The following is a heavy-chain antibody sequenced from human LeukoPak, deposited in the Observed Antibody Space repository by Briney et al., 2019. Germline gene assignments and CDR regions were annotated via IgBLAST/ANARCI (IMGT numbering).Heavy chain of an antibody. CDR2: ISGSGGST. V-gene: IGHV3-23*01. CDR3: AKGKDGGTVRAGMDV. Sequence: GGSLRLSCAASGFTFSSYAMSWVRQAPGKGLEWVSAISGSGGSTYYADSVKGRFTISRDNSKNTLYLQMNSLRAEATALYYCAKGKDGGTVRAGMDVWGQGTTVTVSS. CDR1: GFTFSSYA. D-gene: IGHD3-16*01. J-gene: IGHJ6*02.